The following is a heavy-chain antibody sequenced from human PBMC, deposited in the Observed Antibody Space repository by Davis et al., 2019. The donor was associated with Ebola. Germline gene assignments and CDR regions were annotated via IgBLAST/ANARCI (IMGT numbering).Heavy chain of an antibody. D-gene: IGHD3-22*01. Sequence: PGGSLRLSCAASGFTFSNAWMSWVRQAPGKGLEWVGRIKSKTDGGTTDYAAPVKGRFTISRDDSRSTLYLQMNNLKTEDTAVYYCTTGYYDTSGFPPAFSWGQGTLVTVSS. V-gene: IGHV3-15*05. CDR1: GFTFSNAW. CDR3: TTGYYDTSGFPPAFS. J-gene: IGHJ4*02. CDR2: IKSKTDGGTT.